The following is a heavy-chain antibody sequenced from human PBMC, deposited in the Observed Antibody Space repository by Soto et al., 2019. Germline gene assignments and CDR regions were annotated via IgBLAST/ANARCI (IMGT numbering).Heavy chain of an antibody. Sequence: QVQLVQSGAEVKKPGSSVKISCTASGDTFNNRTFTWVRRAHGQGLEWIGRVITLLDAANYEEKFQDRDTIPADRYTNTAYMELSVLKSEESAIYYFASGKTQMTQDRMGFYYYMDICCKGTTVTVSS. V-gene: IGHV1-69*08. CDR1: GDTFNNRT. D-gene: IGHD1-1*01. CDR2: VITLLDAA. CDR3: ASGKTQMTQDRMGFYYYMDI. J-gene: IGHJ6*03.